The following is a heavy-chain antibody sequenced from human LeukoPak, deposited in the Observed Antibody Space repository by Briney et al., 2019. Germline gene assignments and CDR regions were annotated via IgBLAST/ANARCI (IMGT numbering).Heavy chain of an antibody. D-gene: IGHD3-10*01. Sequence: AGGSLTLSCAASGFTLRSYAMTWFPQAPGNGTERVSTINYGGTFYAEPAKGRFTISSGNSNNTLYLQINSLRAEATAVYYCSKDHTGGDYRVRSEGDWGQGGLVTVTS. CDR3: SKDHTGGDYRVRSEGD. CDR1: GFTLRSYA. V-gene: IGHV3-23*01. J-gene: IGHJ4*02. CDR2: INYGGT.